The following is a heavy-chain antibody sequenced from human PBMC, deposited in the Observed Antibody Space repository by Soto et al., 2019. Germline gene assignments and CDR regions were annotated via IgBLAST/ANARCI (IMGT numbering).Heavy chain of an antibody. D-gene: IGHD3-16*01. V-gene: IGHV3-30*18. Sequence: QVQLVESGGGVVQPGRSLRLSCAASGFTFSSYGMHCVRQAPGKGLEWVAVISYDGSNKYYADSVKGRFTISRDNSKHTLYLQMNSLRAEDTAVYYCAKDPFGGAFDIWGQGTMVTVSS. CDR1: GFTFSSYG. CDR3: AKDPFGGAFDI. CDR2: ISYDGSNK. J-gene: IGHJ3*02.